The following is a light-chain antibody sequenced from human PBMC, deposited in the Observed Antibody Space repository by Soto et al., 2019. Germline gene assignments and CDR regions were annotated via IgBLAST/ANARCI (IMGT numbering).Light chain of an antibody. CDR1: SSDVGGYNY. J-gene: IGLJ1*01. CDR3: SSYTLSSSNV. CDR2: DVS. V-gene: IGLV2-14*01. Sequence: QSVLTQPASVSGSPGQSITISCTGTSSDVGGYNYVSWYQQYPGKAPKLMIFDVSYRPSGVSNRFSGSKSGNTASLTISGLQAEDEADYYCSSYTLSSSNVFGTGTKVTVL.